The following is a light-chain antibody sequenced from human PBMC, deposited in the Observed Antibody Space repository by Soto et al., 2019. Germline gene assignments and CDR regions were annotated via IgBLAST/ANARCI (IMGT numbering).Light chain of an antibody. CDR2: LNSDGTY. V-gene: IGLV4-69*01. Sequence: VLTQSPSASASLGASVKLTCTLSSGHSTFAIAWHQQQPEKGPRYLMKLNSDGTYTRGDGFPDRFSGSSSGAERYLTISSLQSEDEADYYCQTWDTGIQVFGGGTKLTVL. CDR1: SGHSTFA. J-gene: IGLJ2*01. CDR3: QTWDTGIQV.